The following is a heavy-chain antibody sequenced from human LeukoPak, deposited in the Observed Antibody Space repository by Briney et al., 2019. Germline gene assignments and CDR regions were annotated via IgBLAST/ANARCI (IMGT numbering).Heavy chain of an antibody. CDR2: INPSGGST. CDR1: GYTFTSYY. Sequence: ASVKVSCKASGYTFTSYYMHWVRQAPGQGLEWMGIINPSGGSTSYARKFQGRVTMTRDTSTSTVYMELSSLRSEDTAVYYCAREGITGTTVVYWGQGTLVTVSP. J-gene: IGHJ4*02. V-gene: IGHV1-46*01. D-gene: IGHD1-20*01. CDR3: AREGITGTTVVY.